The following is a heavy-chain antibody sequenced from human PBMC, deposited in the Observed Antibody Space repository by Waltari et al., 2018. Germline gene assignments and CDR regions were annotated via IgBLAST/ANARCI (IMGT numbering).Heavy chain of an antibody. V-gene: IGHV3-23*01. J-gene: IGHJ4*02. CDR2: STVSDDT. D-gene: IGHD1-20*01. CDR1: GIIFNNFA. Sequence: EVQLLESGGGLVQPGGSLRLSCAASGIIFNNFAINWVRLAPGTGLGWVAASTVSDDTFYADSVMGRFTVSRDTSKNTVYLQMNGLRAEDTAIYYCAKPFYNWDDPLHSWGQGTLVAVSS. CDR3: AKPFYNWDDPLHS.